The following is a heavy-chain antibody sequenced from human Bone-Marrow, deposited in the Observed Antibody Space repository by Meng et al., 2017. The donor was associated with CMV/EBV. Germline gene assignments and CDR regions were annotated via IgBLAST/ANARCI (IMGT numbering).Heavy chain of an antibody. D-gene: IGHD3-10*01. CDR3: ARGRGMVRGVITY. Sequence: CSVNGRSFSSYYVRWIGQPTGKGLEWTGVINHSGSINYKPSLKSGVTISVDTSKTPFSLKLSSVTAADTAVYYCARGRGMVRGVITYWGQGTLVTVSS. J-gene: IGHJ4*02. CDR2: INHSGSI. V-gene: IGHV4-34*01. CDR1: GRSFSSYY.